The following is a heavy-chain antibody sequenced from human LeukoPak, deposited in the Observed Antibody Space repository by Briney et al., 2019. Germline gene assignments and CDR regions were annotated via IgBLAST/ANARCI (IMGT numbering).Heavy chain of an antibody. V-gene: IGHV4-39*01. J-gene: IGHJ4*02. D-gene: IGHD6-19*01. CDR3: ARGPIAVAPGY. CDR1: GGSISSSSYY. Sequence: PSETLSLTCTVSGGSISSSSYYWGWIRQPPGKGLEWIGSIYYSGSTYYNPSLKSRVTISVDTSKNQFSLKLSSVTAADTAVYYCARGPIAVAPGYWGQGTLVTVSS. CDR2: IYYSGST.